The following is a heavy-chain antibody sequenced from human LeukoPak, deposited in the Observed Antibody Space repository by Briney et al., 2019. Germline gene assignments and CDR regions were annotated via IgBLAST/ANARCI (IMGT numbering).Heavy chain of an antibody. V-gene: IGHV7-4-1*02. CDR2: INTNTGNP. Sequence: ASVKVSCKASGYTFTNYYMHWVRQAPGQGLEWMGWINTNTGNPTYAQGFTGRFVFSLDTSVSTAYLQISSLKAEDTAVYYCARDQWELLDYFDYWGQGTLVTVSS. CDR3: ARDQWELLDYFDY. CDR1: GYTFTNYY. J-gene: IGHJ4*02. D-gene: IGHD1-26*01.